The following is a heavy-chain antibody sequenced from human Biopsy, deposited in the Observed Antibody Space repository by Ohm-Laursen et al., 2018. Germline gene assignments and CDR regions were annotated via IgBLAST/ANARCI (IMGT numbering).Heavy chain of an antibody. CDR2: INPGGNST. V-gene: IGHV1-46*01. J-gene: IGHJ4*02. CDR3: VLASFDY. Sequence: GASVKVSCKASGYTFTTYYIHWVRQAPGQGLEWMGIINPGGNSTAYTQNFQDRVTMTWDTSTTTVYMELSSLRSEGTAVYYCVLASFDYWGQGTLVTVPS. CDR1: GYTFTTYY.